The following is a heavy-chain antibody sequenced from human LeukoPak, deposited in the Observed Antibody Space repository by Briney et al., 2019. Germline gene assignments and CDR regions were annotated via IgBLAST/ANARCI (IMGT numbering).Heavy chain of an antibody. Sequence: PSETLSLTYAVYGGSFSGYYWSWIRQPPGKGLEWIGEINHSGSTNYNPSLKSRVTISVDTSKNQFSLKLSSVTAADTAVYYCARGTLYDYVWGSYRSKDTFDYWGQGTLVTVSS. CDR1: GGSFSGYY. D-gene: IGHD3-16*02. CDR2: INHSGST. CDR3: ARGTLYDYVWGSYRSKDTFDY. J-gene: IGHJ4*02. V-gene: IGHV4-34*01.